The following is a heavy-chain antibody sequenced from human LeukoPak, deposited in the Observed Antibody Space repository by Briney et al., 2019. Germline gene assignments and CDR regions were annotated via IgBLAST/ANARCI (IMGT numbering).Heavy chain of an antibody. CDR3: ASSSSGWYRFDY. D-gene: IGHD6-19*01. J-gene: IGHJ4*02. Sequence: PGGSLRLSCAASGFTFSSYAMRWVRQAPGKGLEWVAVITYDGSNKYYADSVKGRFTISRDNSKNTLYLQMNSLRAEDTAVYYCASSSSGWYRFDYWGQGTLVTVSS. V-gene: IGHV3-30-3*01. CDR1: GFTFSSYA. CDR2: ITYDGSNK.